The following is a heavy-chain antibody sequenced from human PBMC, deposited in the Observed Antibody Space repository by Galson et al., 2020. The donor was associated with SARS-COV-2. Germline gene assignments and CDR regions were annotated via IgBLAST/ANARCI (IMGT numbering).Heavy chain of an antibody. CDR1: GGTFSSYA. V-gene: IGHV1-69*13. J-gene: IGHJ4*02. CDR2: IIPIFGTA. Sequence: SVKVSCKASGGTFSSYAISWVRQAPGQGLEWMGGIIPIFGTANYAQKFQGRVTITADESTSTAYMELSSLRSEDTAVYYCARDPRGAGGVDYWGQGTLVTVSS. CDR3: ARDPRGAGGVDY. D-gene: IGHD2-8*02.